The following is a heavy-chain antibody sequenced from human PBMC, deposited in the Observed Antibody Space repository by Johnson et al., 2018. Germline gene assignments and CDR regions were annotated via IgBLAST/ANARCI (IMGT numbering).Heavy chain of an antibody. J-gene: IGHJ4*02. CDR1: GGTFSSYA. Sequence: QVQLVQSGAEVKKPGSSVKVSCKASGGTFSSYAISWVRQAPGQGLEWMGGIIPIFGTANYAQKFQGRVTITADESTGTAYMELSSLRSEDTAVDYCARDGVGGHSYGSHPYYFDYWGQGTLVTVSS. CDR3: ARDGVGGHSYGSHPYYFDY. D-gene: IGHD5-18*01. CDR2: IIPIFGTA. V-gene: IGHV1-69*01.